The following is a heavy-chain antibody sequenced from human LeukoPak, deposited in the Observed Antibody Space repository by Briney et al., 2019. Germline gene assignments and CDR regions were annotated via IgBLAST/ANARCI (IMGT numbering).Heavy chain of an antibody. Sequence: PGRSLRLSCAASGFTFSSYSMNWGRHAPGPGLEWVSSISSSSSSIYYADSVKGRFTISRDNSKNTLYLQMNSLRAEDTAVYYCALLAVAGTDLLWGRGTLVTVSS. J-gene: IGHJ2*01. D-gene: IGHD6-19*01. CDR1: GFTFSSYS. V-gene: IGHV3-21*01. CDR2: ISSSSSSI. CDR3: ALLAVAGTDLL.